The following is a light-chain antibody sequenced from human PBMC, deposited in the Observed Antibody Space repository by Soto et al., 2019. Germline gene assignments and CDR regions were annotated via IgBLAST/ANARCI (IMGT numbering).Light chain of an antibody. CDR3: SSYTTSSTQV. Sequence: QSALTQPASVSGSPGQSITISCTGTSSDIGTYNYVSWYQQHPGKVPKLMIYEVRNRPSGVSNRFSGSKSGNTASLAISGLQAEDEADYDCSSYTTSSTQVFGGGTKLTVL. CDR1: SSDIGTYNY. J-gene: IGLJ3*02. CDR2: EVR. V-gene: IGLV2-14*01.